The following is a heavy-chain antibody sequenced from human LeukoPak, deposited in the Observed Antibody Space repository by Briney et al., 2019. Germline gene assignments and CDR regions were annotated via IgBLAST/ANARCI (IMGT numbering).Heavy chain of an antibody. CDR2: IYYSGST. V-gene: IGHV4-39*01. CDR1: GGSISTSNYY. Sequence: SETLSLTCTVSGGSISTSNYYWGWIRQPPGKGLEWIGSIYYSGSTYYNPSLKSRVTISVDTSKNQFSLKLSSVTAADTAVYYCARQTSSYYYYMDVWGKGTTVSISS. CDR3: ARQTSSYYYYMDV. J-gene: IGHJ6*03.